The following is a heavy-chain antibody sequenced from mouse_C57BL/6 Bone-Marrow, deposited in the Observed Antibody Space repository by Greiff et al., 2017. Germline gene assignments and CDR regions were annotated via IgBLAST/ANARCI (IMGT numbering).Heavy chain of an antibody. D-gene: IGHD4-1*01. V-gene: IGHV10-3*01. J-gene: IGHJ3*01. CDR1: GFTFNTYA. CDR2: ISSKSSNYAT. Sequence: EVQLVESGGGLVQPKGSLKLSCAASGFTFNTYAMHWVRQAPGKGLEWVGRISSKSSNYATYYADSVKDRFTISRDDSQSMLYLQMNNLKTEDTAMYYCVLNWSFAYWGQGTLVTVSA. CDR3: VLNWSFAY.